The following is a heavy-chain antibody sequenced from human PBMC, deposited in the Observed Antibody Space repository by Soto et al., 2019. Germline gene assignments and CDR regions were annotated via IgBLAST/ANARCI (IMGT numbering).Heavy chain of an antibody. V-gene: IGHV4-59*08. D-gene: IGHD6-6*01. CDR3: ARLRVYSSSTNFDY. Sequence: SETLSLTCTVSGGSISSYYWSWIRQPPGKGLEWIGYIYYSGSTNYNPSLKSRVTISVDTSKNQFSLKLSSVTAADTAVYCCARLRVYSSSTNFDYWGQGTLVTVSS. CDR1: GGSISSYY. CDR2: IYYSGST. J-gene: IGHJ4*02.